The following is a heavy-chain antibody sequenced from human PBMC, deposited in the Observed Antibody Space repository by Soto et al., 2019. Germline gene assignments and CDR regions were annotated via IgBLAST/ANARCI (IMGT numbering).Heavy chain of an antibody. Sequence: ASVKVSCKASGFTFSSSGIHWVRQARGQRLEWIGWIVVGSGNTNYAQKFQERVTITRDVSTNTAYMELTSLRSEDTAVYYCARGLGYSSGWYSDYYYGMDVWGQGTTVTVSS. CDR1: GFTFSSSG. D-gene: IGHD6-19*01. CDR2: IVVGSGNT. CDR3: ARGLGYSSGWYSDYYYGMDV. V-gene: IGHV1-58*02. J-gene: IGHJ6*02.